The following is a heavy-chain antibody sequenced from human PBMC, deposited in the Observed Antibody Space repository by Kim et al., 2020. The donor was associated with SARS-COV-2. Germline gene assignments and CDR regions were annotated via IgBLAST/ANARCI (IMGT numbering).Heavy chain of an antibody. J-gene: IGHJ4*02. CDR3: AAYGGHDY. D-gene: IGHD4-17*01. CDR1: GFTFSNAW. CDR2: IKSKTDGGTT. Sequence: GGSLRLSCVASGFTFSNAWMNWVRQAPGKGLEWVGHIKSKTDGGTTDYAAPVKDRFTISRDDSKNTVSLQMNSLKTEDTAVYYCAAYGGHDYWGQGNLVTVSS. V-gene: IGHV3-15*01.